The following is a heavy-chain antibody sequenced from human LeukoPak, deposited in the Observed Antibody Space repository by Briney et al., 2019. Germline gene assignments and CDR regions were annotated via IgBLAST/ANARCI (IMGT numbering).Heavy chain of an antibody. Sequence: SETLSLTCTVSGGSISSYYWSWIRQPAGKGLEWIGRIYTSGSTNYNPSLKSRVTISVDKSKNQFSLKLSSVTAADTAVYYCARVCQGGSSCPGDYWGQGTLVTVSS. CDR2: IYTSGST. V-gene: IGHV4-4*07. D-gene: IGHD6-13*01. CDR3: ARVCQGGSSCPGDY. J-gene: IGHJ4*02. CDR1: GGSISSYY.